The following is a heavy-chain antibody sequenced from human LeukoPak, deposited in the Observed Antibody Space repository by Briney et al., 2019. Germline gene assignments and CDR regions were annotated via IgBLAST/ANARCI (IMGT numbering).Heavy chain of an antibody. J-gene: IGHJ4*02. CDR3: ARAFGSTSPGAYDY. D-gene: IGHD3-16*01. Sequence: SETLSLTCAVYGGSFSGYYWSWIRQPPGKGLEWIGEINHSGSTNYNPSLKSRVTISVDTSKNQFSLKLSSVTAADTAVYYCARAFGSTSPGAYDYWGQGTLVTVSS. V-gene: IGHV4-34*01. CDR1: GGSFSGYY. CDR2: INHSGST.